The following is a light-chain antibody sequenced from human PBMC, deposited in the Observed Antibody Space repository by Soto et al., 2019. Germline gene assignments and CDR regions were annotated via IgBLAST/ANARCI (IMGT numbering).Light chain of an antibody. CDR2: DVS. CDR1: SSDVGGYNY. J-gene: IGLJ2*01. CDR3: SSYTSSSTVV. V-gene: IGLV2-14*03. Sequence: QSVLTQPASVSGSPGQSITISCTGTSSDVGGYNYVSWYQHHPGKAPKLMIYDVSNRPSWVSNRFSASKSGNTASLTISGLQAEDAADYYRSSYTSSSTVVFRGGTKLTVL.